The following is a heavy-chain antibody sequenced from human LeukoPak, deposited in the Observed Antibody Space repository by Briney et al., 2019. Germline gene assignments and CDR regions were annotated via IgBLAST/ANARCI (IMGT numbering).Heavy chain of an antibody. CDR1: GFTLSTYW. CDR2: INQDGSEK. J-gene: IGHJ4*02. V-gene: IGHV3-7*01. CDR3: LRDLGPFDY. Sequence: GGSLRLSCAASGFTLSTYWMSWVRQAPGKGLEWVAKINQDGSEKYYVDSVKGRFTISRDNAKNSLYLQMNSLRAEDTAIYYCLRDLGPFDYWGQGTLVTVSS.